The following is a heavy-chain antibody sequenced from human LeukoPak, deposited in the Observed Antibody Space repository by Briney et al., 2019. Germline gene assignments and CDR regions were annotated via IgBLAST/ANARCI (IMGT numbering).Heavy chain of an antibody. CDR3: ARVEYYYDSSGYRLYYFDY. Sequence: GGSLRLSCAASGFTVSSNYMSWVRQAPGKGLEWVSVIYSGGSTYYADSVKGRFTNSRDNSKNTLYLQMNSLRAEDTAVYYCARVEYYYDSSGYRLYYFDYWGQGTLVTVSS. V-gene: IGHV3-53*01. D-gene: IGHD3-22*01. J-gene: IGHJ4*02. CDR1: GFTVSSNY. CDR2: IYSGGST.